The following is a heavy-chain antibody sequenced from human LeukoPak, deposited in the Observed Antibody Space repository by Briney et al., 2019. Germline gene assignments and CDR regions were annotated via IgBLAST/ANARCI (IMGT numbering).Heavy chain of an antibody. CDR3: ARGGSGYYDFDY. D-gene: IGHD3-22*01. Sequence: GGSLRLSCAASGFTFDDYGMSWVRQAPGKGLEWVSGINWNGGSTGYADSVKGRFTISRDNAKNSLYLQMNSLRAEDTALYHCARGGSGYYDFDYWGQGTLVTVSS. CDR2: INWNGGST. CDR1: GFTFDDYG. V-gene: IGHV3-20*01. J-gene: IGHJ4*02.